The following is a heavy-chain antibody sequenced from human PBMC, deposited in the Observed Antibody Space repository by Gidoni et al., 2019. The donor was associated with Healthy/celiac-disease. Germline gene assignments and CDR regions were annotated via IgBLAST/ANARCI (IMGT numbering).Heavy chain of an antibody. Sequence: EVQLVESGGGLVKTGGCLRHSCADCGFTFSSNSINWVRQATGKGLEWGSSISSSSSYIYYADSVKGRFTISRDNAKNSLYLQMNILSAEDTAVYYCARVGETDAFDIWGQGTLVTVSS. CDR1: GFTFSSNS. CDR3: ARVGETDAFDI. CDR2: ISSSSSYI. V-gene: IGHV3-21*01. D-gene: IGHD1-26*01. J-gene: IGHJ3*02.